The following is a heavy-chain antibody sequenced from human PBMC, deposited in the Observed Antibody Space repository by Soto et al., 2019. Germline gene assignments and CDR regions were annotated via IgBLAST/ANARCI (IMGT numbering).Heavy chain of an antibody. J-gene: IGHJ4*02. D-gene: IGHD3-10*01. V-gene: IGHV3-33*01. Sequence: GGSLRLSCAASGFTFSSNGMHWVRQAPGKGLEWVAFIWYDGINKYYADSVKGRFTISRDNPKNTLYLQMNSLRAEDTAVYYCARDPYYYGSGSYYFDYWGQGTLVTVSS. CDR2: IWYDGINK. CDR1: GFTFSSNG. CDR3: ARDPYYYGSGSYYFDY.